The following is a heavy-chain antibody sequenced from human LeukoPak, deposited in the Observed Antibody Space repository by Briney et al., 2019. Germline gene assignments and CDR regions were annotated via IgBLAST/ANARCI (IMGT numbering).Heavy chain of an antibody. CDR3: AGCAGNSCYFDY. CDR2: IKQDGSAK. CDR1: GFRFISYW. Sequence: GGALRLSCAASGFRFISYWVSWVRPAPGEGVEGVANIKQDGSAKNYVDSVKGRFTISRDNAKNSLYLQLNSLRAEDTAVYYCAGCAGNSCYFDYWGQGTLVIVSS. D-gene: IGHD1-1*01. V-gene: IGHV3-7*01. J-gene: IGHJ4*02.